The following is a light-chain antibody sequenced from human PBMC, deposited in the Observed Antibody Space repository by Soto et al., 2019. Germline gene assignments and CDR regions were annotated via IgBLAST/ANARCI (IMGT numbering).Light chain of an antibody. V-gene: IGKV3-11*01. J-gene: IGKJ4*01. CDR2: DAS. CDR1: QSVGSQ. CDR3: QQRSDWPLT. Sequence: EIVLTQSLATLSLSPGERATLYCRASQSVGSQLAWYQQKPGQAPRLLIYDASNRATGIPARFSGSGSGTDFTLTISSLEPEDFAVYYCQQRSDWPLTFGGGTKVEIK.